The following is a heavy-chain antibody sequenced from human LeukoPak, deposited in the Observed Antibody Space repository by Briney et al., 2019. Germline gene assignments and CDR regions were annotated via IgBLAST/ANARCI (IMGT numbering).Heavy chain of an antibody. CDR3: ARAPSGCGGTCPSDH. Sequence: SETLSLTCTVSGYSISSGYYWGWIRPPPGKGLEWIGSIYHSESTYYNPSLKSRVTISVDTSRNQVSLKLTSVTAADTAVYYCARAPSGCGGTCPSDHWGPGTLVTVSS. V-gene: IGHV4-38-2*02. J-gene: IGHJ4*02. CDR2: IYHSEST. CDR1: GYSISSGYY. D-gene: IGHD2-15*01.